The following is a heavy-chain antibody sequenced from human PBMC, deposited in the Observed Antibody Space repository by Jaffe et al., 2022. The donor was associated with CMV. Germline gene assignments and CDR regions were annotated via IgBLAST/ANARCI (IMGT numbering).Heavy chain of an antibody. V-gene: IGHV4-39*01. CDR1: GGSISSSSYY. D-gene: IGHD5-12*01. Sequence: QLQLQESGPGLVKPSETLSLTCTVSGGSISSSSYYWGWIRQPPGKGLEWIGSIYYSGSTYYNPSLKSRVTISVDTSKNQFSLKLSSVTAADTAVYYCARHRLGRYGGYGPWGQGTLVTVSS. CDR3: ARHRLGRYGGYGP. J-gene: IGHJ5*02. CDR2: IYYSGST.